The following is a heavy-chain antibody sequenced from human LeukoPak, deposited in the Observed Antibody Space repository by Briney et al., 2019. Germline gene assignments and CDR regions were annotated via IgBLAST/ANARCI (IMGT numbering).Heavy chain of an antibody. Sequence: GGSLRLSCAVSGFTFSRYWMSWVRQAPGKGLEWVANINQDGSNKNYVDSVKGRFTISRDNAKNSLYLQMNSLRAEDAAVYYCIQLWPNGGQETQVAVSS. CDR3: IQLWPN. V-gene: IGHV3-7*01. CDR1: GFTFSRYW. D-gene: IGHD5-18*01. CDR2: INQDGSNK. J-gene: IGHJ4*02.